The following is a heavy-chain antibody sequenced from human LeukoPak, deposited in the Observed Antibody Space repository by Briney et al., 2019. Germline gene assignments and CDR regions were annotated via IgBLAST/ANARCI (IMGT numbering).Heavy chain of an antibody. CDR1: GFTFDDYA. CDR3: AKGTSSWHEFDY. Sequence: PGGSLRLSSAASGFTFDDYAMHWVRQAPGKGLEWVSLITWDGDNTYYADSVKGRFTISRDNSKNSLYLHMNSLRGEDTAFYYCAKGTSSWHEFDYWGQGTLVTVSS. V-gene: IGHV3-43D*03. D-gene: IGHD6-13*01. J-gene: IGHJ4*02. CDR2: ITWDGDNT.